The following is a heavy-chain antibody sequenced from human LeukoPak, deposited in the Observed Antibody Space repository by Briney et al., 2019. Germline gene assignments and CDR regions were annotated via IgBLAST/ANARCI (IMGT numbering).Heavy chain of an antibody. V-gene: IGHV1-8*01. Sequence: ASVKVSCKASGYTFTRYDINWVRQATGQGLEWMGWMNPNSGNTGYAQKFQGRVTMTRNTSISTAYMELSSLRSEDTAVYYCASYEYSSLSDFDYWGQGTLVTVSS. D-gene: IGHD6-6*01. CDR2: MNPNSGNT. J-gene: IGHJ4*02. CDR1: GYTFTRYD. CDR3: ASYEYSSLSDFDY.